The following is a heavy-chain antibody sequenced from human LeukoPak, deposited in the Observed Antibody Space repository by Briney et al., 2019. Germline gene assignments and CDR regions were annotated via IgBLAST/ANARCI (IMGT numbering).Heavy chain of an antibody. CDR2: ISGSGGST. V-gene: IGHV3-23*01. J-gene: IGHJ4*02. CDR1: GLTFSSYA. CDR3: AKAYYYDSSGYYSY. Sequence: PGGSLRLSCAASGLTFSSYAMSWVRQAPGKGLEWVSAISGSGGSTYYADSVKGRFTISRDNSKNTLYLQMNSLRAEDTAVYYCAKAYYYDSSGYYSYWGQGTLVTVSS. D-gene: IGHD3-22*01.